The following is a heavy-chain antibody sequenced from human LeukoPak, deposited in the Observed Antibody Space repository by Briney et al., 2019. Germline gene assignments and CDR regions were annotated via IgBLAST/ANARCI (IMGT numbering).Heavy chain of an antibody. CDR3: ARGVYIAAAQYGY. Sequence: PSETLSLTCTVSGGSIGTYSWNWIRQPPGKGLEWIGYIYYSGTTNYNPSLKSGVTISVDTSKNQFSLKLSSVTAADTAVYYCARGVYIAAAQYGYWGQGTLVTVSS. V-gene: IGHV4-59*01. J-gene: IGHJ4*02. D-gene: IGHD6-13*01. CDR1: GGSIGTYS. CDR2: IYYSGTT.